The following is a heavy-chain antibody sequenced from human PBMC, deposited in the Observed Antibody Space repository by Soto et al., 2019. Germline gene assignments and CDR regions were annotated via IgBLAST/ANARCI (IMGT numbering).Heavy chain of an antibody. CDR2: ISAYNGNT. J-gene: IGHJ3*02. Sequence: VASVKVSCKASGYTFTSYGISWVRQAPGQGLEWMGWISAYNGNTNYAQKLQGRVTMTTDTSTSTAYMELRSLRSDDTAVYYCARADSMWLDQGAFDIWGQGTMVTVSS. CDR1: GYTFTSYG. D-gene: IGHD3-22*01. V-gene: IGHV1-18*01. CDR3: ARADSMWLDQGAFDI.